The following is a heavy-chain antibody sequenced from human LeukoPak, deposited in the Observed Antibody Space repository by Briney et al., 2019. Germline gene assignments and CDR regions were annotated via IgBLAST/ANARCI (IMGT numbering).Heavy chain of an antibody. CDR2: ISGSGAST. J-gene: IGHJ4*02. CDR3: AKVKYSSGTTYYFDY. Sequence: GGSLRLSCAASGFTFSSYAMSWVRQAPGKGLEWVSAISGSGASTYYADSVKGRFTISRDNSKNTLYLQMSSLRAEDTAVYYCAKVKYSSGTTYYFDYWGQGTLVTVSS. D-gene: IGHD6-19*01. CDR1: GFTFSSYA. V-gene: IGHV3-23*01.